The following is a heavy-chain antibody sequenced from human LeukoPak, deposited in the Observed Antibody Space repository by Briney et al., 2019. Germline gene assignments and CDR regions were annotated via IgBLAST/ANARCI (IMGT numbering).Heavy chain of an antibody. J-gene: IGHJ4*02. CDR3: ARAGEVGYGGNSGFYY. V-gene: IGHV3-21*01. CDR1: GFTFSSYS. CDR2: SSSSSSCI. Sequence: GGSLRLSCAASGFTFSSYSMNWVRQAPGKGLEWVSSSSSSSSCIYYADSVKGRFTISRDNAKNSLYLQMNSLRAEDTAVYYCARAGEVGYGGNSGFYYWGQGTLVAVSS. D-gene: IGHD4-23*01.